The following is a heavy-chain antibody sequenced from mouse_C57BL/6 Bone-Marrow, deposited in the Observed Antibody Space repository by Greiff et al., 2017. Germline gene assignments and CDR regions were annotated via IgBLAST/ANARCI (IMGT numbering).Heavy chain of an antibody. CDR3: ARYGGSRDAMDY. Sequence: EVQLQQSGPGLAKPSQTLSLTCSVTGYSITSDYWNWIRTFPGNKLEYMGYISYSGSTYYNPSLKSRISITRDTSKNQYYLQLNSVTTEDTATYYYARYGGSRDAMDYWGQGTSVTVSS. CDR2: ISYSGST. J-gene: IGHJ4*01. D-gene: IGHD1-1*01. V-gene: IGHV3-8*01. CDR1: GYSITSDY.